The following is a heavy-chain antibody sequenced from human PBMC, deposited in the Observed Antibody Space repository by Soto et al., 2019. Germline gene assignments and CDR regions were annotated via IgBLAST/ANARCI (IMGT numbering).Heavy chain of an antibody. J-gene: IGHJ6*02. CDR3: AHPRPGVPAALYGMDV. Sequence: HPGGSLRLSCTASGFTFSNYWMSWVRQAPGKGLEWVANINQDGSEKYYVDSVKGRFTISRDNGKKSLYLQMNSLRAEDTAVYYCAHPRPGVPAALYGMDVWGQGTTVTVSS. V-gene: IGHV3-7*03. CDR2: INQDGSEK. CDR1: GFTFSNYW. D-gene: IGHD2-2*01.